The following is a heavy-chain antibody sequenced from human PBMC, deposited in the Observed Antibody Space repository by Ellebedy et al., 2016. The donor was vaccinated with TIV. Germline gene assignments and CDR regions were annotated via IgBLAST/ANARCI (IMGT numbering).Heavy chain of an antibody. D-gene: IGHD1/OR15-1a*01. CDR1: GGSISSYY. J-gene: IGHJ4*02. V-gene: IGHV4-59*08. CDR2: IYYSGST. CDR3: ARRASNMAHFDY. Sequence: MPSETLSLTCIVSGGSISSYYWSWIRQPPGTGLEWIGYIYYSGSTNYNPSLKSRVTISVDTSKNQFSLKLSSVTAADTAVYYCARRASNMAHFDYWGQGTLVTVSS.